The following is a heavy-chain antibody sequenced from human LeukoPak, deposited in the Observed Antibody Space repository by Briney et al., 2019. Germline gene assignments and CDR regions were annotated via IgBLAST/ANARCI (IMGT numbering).Heavy chain of an antibody. CDR1: GGSISSYY. D-gene: IGHD3-22*01. CDR3: ATQPSDYYDSSGYYFDY. J-gene: IGHJ4*02. CDR2: IYTSGST. Sequence: PSETLSLTCTVSGGSISSYYWSWIRQPAGEGLEWIGRIYTSGSTNYNPSLKSRVTMSVDTSKNQFSLKLSSVTAADTAVYYCATQPSDYYDSSGYYFDYWGQGTLVTVSS. V-gene: IGHV4-4*07.